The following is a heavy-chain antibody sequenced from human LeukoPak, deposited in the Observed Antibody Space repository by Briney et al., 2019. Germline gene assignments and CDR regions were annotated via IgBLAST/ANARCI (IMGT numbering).Heavy chain of an antibody. CDR2: ISGSGGST. D-gene: IGHD2-15*01. CDR3: AKDLRHCSGGSCYSSLDY. CDR1: GFTFSSYG. Sequence: PGGSLRLSCAASGFTFSSYGMSWVRQAPGKGLEWVSAISGSGGSTYYADSVKGRFTISRDNSKNTLYLQMNSLRAEDTAVYYCAKDLRHCSGGSCYSSLDYWGQGTLVTVSS. J-gene: IGHJ4*02. V-gene: IGHV3-23*01.